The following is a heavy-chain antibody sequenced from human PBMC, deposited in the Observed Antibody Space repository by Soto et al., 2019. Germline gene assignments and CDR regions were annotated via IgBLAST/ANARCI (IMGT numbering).Heavy chain of an antibody. J-gene: IGHJ4*02. CDR2: ISNSGGTI. CDR3: ARPEGGYSFDY. CDR1: GFTFIDYY. V-gene: IGHV3-11*01. D-gene: IGHD4-4*01. Sequence: QVQLVESRGGLVKPGGSLRLSCAASGFTFIDYYMSWIRQAPGKGLEWVSYISNSGGTINYADSVKGRITISRDNAKHSLYLQMNSLRAEDTAVYYCARPEGGYSFDYWGQGDLVTVSS.